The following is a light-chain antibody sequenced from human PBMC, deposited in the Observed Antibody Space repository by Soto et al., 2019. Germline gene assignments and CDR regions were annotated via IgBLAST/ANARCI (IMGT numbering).Light chain of an antibody. Sequence: QSALTQPASVSGSPGQSITISCAGTSSDVGGYNSVSWYQHHPGKAPKLMVYDVRDRPSGVSNRFSGSKSGNTASLTISGLQAEDEADYYCSSYTSGNTFVFGGRTKVTVL. J-gene: IGLJ2*01. CDR3: SSYTSGNTFV. CDR1: SSDVGGYNS. V-gene: IGLV2-14*01. CDR2: DVR.